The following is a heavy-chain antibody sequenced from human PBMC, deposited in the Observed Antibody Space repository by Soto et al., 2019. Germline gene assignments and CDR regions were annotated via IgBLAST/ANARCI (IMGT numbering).Heavy chain of an antibody. J-gene: IGHJ4*02. CDR2: ISAYNGNT. CDR3: AKERGYSYGYDY. V-gene: IGHV1-18*01. Sequence: QVQLVQSGAEVKKPGASVKVSCKASGYTFTSYVISWVRQAPGQGLEWMGCISAYNGNTNYAQKLQGRVTMTTDTSTSTAHMELRSLRSDDTAVYYCAKERGYSYGYDYWGQGTLVTVSS. CDR1: GYTFTSYV. D-gene: IGHD5-18*01.